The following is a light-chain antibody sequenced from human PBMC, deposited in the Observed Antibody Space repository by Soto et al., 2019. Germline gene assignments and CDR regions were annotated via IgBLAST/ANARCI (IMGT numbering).Light chain of an antibody. J-gene: IGLJ2*01. CDR1: RSNIGAGYD. Sequence: QPVLTQPPSVSGAPGQRVTLSCTGSRSNIGAGYDVHWYQQLPGTAPKLLIYGNSNRPSGVPDRFSGSKSGTSASLAITGLQAEDEADYYCQSYDSSLSGSKVFGGGTKLTVL. CDR2: GNS. V-gene: IGLV1-40*01. CDR3: QSYDSSLSGSKV.